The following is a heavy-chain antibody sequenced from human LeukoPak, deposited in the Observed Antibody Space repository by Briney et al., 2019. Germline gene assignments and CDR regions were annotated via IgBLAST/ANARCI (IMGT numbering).Heavy chain of an antibody. J-gene: IGHJ5*02. CDR2: IDANSGGT. Sequence: ASVKVSCKVSGHTFTGYYIHWVRQAPGQGLEWMGWIDANSGGTNYAQKFQGRVTMTRDTSISTAYRELSRLTSADTAVYRCATPSSSSWYGFDPWGQGTLVTVSS. V-gene: IGHV1-2*02. CDR1: GHTFTGYY. D-gene: IGHD6-13*01. CDR3: ATPSSSSWYGFDP.